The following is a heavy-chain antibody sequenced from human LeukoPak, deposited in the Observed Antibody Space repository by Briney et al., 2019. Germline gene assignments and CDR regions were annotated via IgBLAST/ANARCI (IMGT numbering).Heavy chain of an antibody. Sequence: GGSLRLSCAASGFTFDDYAMHWVRHAPGKGLEWVSGISWNSGSIDYADSVKGRFTISRDNAKNSLYLQMNSLRAEDTALYYCAKDSSGYYRHLDYWGQGTLVTVSS. CDR3: AKDSSGYYRHLDY. V-gene: IGHV3-9*01. D-gene: IGHD3-22*01. CDR2: ISWNSGSI. J-gene: IGHJ4*02. CDR1: GFTFDDYA.